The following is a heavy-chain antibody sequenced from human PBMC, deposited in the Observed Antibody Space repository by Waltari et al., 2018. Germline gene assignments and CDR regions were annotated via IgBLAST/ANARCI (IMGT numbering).Heavy chain of an antibody. V-gene: IGHV3-21*01. J-gene: IGHJ6*02. CDR1: GFTFSSYS. CDR3: ARDPLIQVSSSPAYYYYYGMDG. CDR2: ISSSSSYI. D-gene: IGHD6-6*01. Sequence: EVQLVESGGGLVKPGGSLRLSCAASGFTFSSYSMNWVRQAPGKGLEWVSSISSSSSYIYYAYAAKGRVTISRDNAKNSLYLQMNSLRAEDTAVYYCARDPLIQVSSSPAYYYYYGMDGWGQGTTVTVSS.